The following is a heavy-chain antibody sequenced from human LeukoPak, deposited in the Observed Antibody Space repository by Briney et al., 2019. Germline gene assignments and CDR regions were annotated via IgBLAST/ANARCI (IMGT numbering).Heavy chain of an antibody. J-gene: IGHJ4*02. CDR1: GFTFSSYW. CDR3: ARGGSRWSFVDY. D-gene: IGHD6-13*01. Sequence: PGGSLRLSCAASGFTFSSYWMHWVRQAPGKGLVWVSRINSDGSSTSYADSVKGRFTISRDNAKNTLYLQMNSLRVDDTAVYYCARGGSRWSFVDYWGQGTLVTVCS. CDR2: INSDGSST. V-gene: IGHV3-74*01.